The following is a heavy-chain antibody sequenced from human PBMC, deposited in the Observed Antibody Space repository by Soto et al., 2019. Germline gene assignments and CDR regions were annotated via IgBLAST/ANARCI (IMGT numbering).Heavy chain of an antibody. V-gene: IGHV4-34*01. D-gene: IGHD3-9*01. Sequence: SETLSLTCAVYGGSFSGYYWSWIRQPPGKGLEWIGSIYYSGSTYYNLSLKSRVTISVDTSKNQFSLKLSSVTAADTAVYYCARHVTGVPYYDILTGYYRDPSGYSFDYWGQGTLVTVSS. CDR1: GGSFSGYY. CDR2: IYYSGST. CDR3: ARHVTGVPYYDILTGYYRDPSGYSFDY. J-gene: IGHJ4*02.